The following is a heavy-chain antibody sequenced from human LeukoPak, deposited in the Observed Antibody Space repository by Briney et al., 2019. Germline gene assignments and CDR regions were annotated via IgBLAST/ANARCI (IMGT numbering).Heavy chain of an antibody. D-gene: IGHD3-10*01. Sequence: PSETLSLTCTVPGGSINSYYWSWIRQPPGKGLECIGYIHYTGSTNYNPSLKSRVTISVDTSKNQFSLKLSSVTAADTAIYYCARGGYYGSGNDFRFDPWGQGTLVTVSS. J-gene: IGHJ5*02. CDR2: IHYTGST. CDR1: GGSINSYY. CDR3: ARGGYYGSGNDFRFDP. V-gene: IGHV4-59*01.